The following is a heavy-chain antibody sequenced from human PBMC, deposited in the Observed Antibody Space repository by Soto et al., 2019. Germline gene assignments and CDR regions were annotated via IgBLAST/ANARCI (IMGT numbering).Heavy chain of an antibody. CDR3: ARSVAVPAAPDY. J-gene: IGHJ4*02. Sequence: ASVKVSCKASGYTFTSYAMHWVRQAPGQRLEWMGWINAGNGNTKYSQKFQGRATITRDTSASTAYMELSSLTSEDTAVYYCARSVAVPAAPDYWGQGTLVTVS. V-gene: IGHV1-3*01. CDR2: INAGNGNT. CDR1: GYTFTSYA. D-gene: IGHD2-2*01.